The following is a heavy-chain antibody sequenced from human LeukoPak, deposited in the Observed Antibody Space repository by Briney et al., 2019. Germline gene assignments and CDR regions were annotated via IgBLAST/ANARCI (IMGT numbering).Heavy chain of an antibody. CDR2: ISGSGGST. D-gene: IGHD3-22*01. CDR3: AKLSGLLPYYYDSSGSDY. CDR1: GFSFSSYA. J-gene: IGHJ4*02. Sequence: GGSLRLSCAASGFSFSSYAMSWVRQAPGKGLEWVSAISGSGGSTYYADSVKGRFTISGDNSKNTLYPQMNSLRAEDTAVYYCAKLSGLLPYYYDSSGSDYWGQGTLVTVSS. V-gene: IGHV3-23*01.